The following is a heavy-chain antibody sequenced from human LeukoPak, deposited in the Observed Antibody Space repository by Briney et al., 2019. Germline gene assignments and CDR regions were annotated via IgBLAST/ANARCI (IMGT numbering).Heavy chain of an antibody. D-gene: IGHD1-26*01. CDR3: ARDNSVGGIAWWFDP. V-gene: IGHV1-46*01. CDR1: GYTFSNYY. J-gene: IGHJ5*02. CDR2: INPTAGNT. Sequence: ASVKVSCKASGYTFSNYYLHWVRQAPGQGLEWMGLINPTAGNTYYAQRFQGRVTMTRNTSTSTVYMELSSLRSEDTAVYYCARDNSVGGIAWWFDPWGQGTLVTVSS.